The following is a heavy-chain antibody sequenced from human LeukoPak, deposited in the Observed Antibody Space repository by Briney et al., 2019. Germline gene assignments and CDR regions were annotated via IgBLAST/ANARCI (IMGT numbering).Heavy chain of an antibody. J-gene: IGHJ4*02. D-gene: IGHD5-24*01. Sequence: SETLSLTCTVSGGSISSYYWSWIRQPPGKGLEWIGYIYYSGSTNYNPSLKSRVTIAVDTSKNQFSLKLSSVTAADTAVYYCARDRGGDGYNDYYFDYWGQGTLVTVSS. CDR3: ARDRGGDGYNDYYFDY. CDR2: IYYSGST. CDR1: GGSISSYY. V-gene: IGHV4-59*01.